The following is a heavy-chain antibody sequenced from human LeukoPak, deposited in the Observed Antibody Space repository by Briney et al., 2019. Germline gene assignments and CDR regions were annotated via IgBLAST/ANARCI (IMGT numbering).Heavy chain of an antibody. V-gene: IGHV3-48*03. CDR2: ISSSGSKI. CDR3: ARLGQWLVDWYFDL. J-gene: IGHJ2*01. D-gene: IGHD6-19*01. Sequence: GGSLRLSCAASGFTFSSYEMNWVREAAGKGLEWVSYISSSGSKIYYADYVKGRFTISRDNAKNSLYLQMNSLRAEDTAVYHCARLGQWLVDWYFDLWGRGTLVTVSS. CDR1: GFTFSSYE.